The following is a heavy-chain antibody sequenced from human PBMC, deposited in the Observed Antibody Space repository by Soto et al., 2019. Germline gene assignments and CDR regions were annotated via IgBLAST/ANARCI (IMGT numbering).Heavy chain of an antibody. D-gene: IGHD3-3*01. J-gene: IGHJ6*02. CDR2: IIPIFGTA. CDR1: GGTFSSYA. Sequence: QVQLVQSGAEVKKPGSSVKVSCKASGGTFSSYAISWVRQAPGQGLEWMGGIIPIFGTANYAQKFQGRVTITADESTSTAYMELSSLSSEDTAVYYCARDRDYDPPSTMDVWGQGTTVTVSS. CDR3: ARDRDYDPPSTMDV. V-gene: IGHV1-69*01.